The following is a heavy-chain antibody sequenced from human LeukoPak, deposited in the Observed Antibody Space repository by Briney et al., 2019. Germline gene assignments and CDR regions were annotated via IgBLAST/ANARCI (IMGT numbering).Heavy chain of an antibody. J-gene: IGHJ4*02. CDR3: ARQGVRSGWPDY. CDR2: IYYSGST. CDR1: GGSISSGDYY. Sequence: SETLSLTCTVSGGSISSGDYYWSWIRQPPGKGLEWIASIYYSGSTYYNPSLKSRVTISVDTSKNQLSLKLSSVTAADTAVYYCARQGVRSGWPDYWGQGTLVTVSS. V-gene: IGHV4-39*01. D-gene: IGHD6-19*01.